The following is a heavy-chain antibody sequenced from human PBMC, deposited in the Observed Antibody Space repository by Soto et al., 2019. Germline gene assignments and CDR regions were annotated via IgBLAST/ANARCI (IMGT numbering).Heavy chain of an antibody. CDR2: IWYDGSNK. D-gene: IGHD6-13*01. CDR1: GFTFSSYG. V-gene: IGHV3-33*01. Sequence: GGSLRLSCAASGFTFSSYGMHWVRQAPGKGLEWVAVIWYDGSNKYYADSVKGRFTISRDNSKNTLYLQMNSLRAEDTAVYYWARDPRGLGYSRRGAFDYWGQGTLVTVSS. J-gene: IGHJ4*02. CDR3: ARDPRGLGYSRRGAFDY.